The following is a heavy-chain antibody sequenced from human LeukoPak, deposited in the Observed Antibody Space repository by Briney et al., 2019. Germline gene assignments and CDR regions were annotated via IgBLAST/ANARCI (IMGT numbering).Heavy chain of an antibody. V-gene: IGHV4-59*01. CDR3: ARDTPLSYGGDDAFEI. CDR1: GGSISRYY. CDR2: IYYSGST. D-gene: IGHD5-18*01. Sequence: PETLSLTCAVSGGSISRYYWSWIRQPPGKGLEWIWYIYYSGSTNYKPSLKSRVTISVHSSKNQFSLKLSSVTASDTAVYYCARDTPLSYGGDDAFEIWGQGTMVTVSS. J-gene: IGHJ3*02.